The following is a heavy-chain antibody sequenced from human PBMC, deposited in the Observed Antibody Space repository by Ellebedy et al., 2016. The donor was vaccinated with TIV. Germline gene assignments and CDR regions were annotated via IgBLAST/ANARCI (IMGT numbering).Heavy chain of an antibody. CDR2: INPNSDGT. J-gene: IGHJ4*02. Sequence: ASVKVSXXASGYTFTDYYMHWVRQAPGQGLEWMGWINPNSDGTNYAQKFQGRITMTRDTSITTAYMELSRLRSDDTAVYYCATIGGGSYYGLDYWGQGTLVTVSS. D-gene: IGHD1-26*01. V-gene: IGHV1-2*02. CDR3: ATIGGGSYYGLDY. CDR1: GYTFTDYY.